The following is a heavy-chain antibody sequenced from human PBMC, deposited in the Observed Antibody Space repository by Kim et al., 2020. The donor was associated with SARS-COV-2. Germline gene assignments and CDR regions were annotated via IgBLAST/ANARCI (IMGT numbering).Heavy chain of an antibody. CDR1: GYTFTSYG. V-gene: IGHV1-18*01. Sequence: ASVKVSCKASGYTFTSYGISWVRQAPGQGLEWMGWLSAYNGHSNYAQKHQGGVIMTTDTSTSTAYMEQCSLRSDDTAVYYRTRGYYGDSVFCCDAFDIW. J-gene: IGHJ3*02. D-gene: IGHD4-17*01. CDR2: LSAYNGHS. CDR3: TRGYYGDSVFCCDAFDI.